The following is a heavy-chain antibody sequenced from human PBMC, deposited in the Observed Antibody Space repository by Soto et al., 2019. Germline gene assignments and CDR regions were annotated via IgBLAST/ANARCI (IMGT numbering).Heavy chain of an antibody. CDR2: IYHSGST. J-gene: IGHJ5*02. CDR1: GGSISSGGYS. Sequence: QLQLQESGSGLVKTSQTLSLTCAVSGGSISSGGYSWSWIRQPPGKGLEWIGYIYHSGSTYYNPSLQIRVTISADSSKNQFFLKMTSGTAADTAVYYCARRLGYCTGDRCDRWFDPWGQGTLVTVSS. V-gene: IGHV4-30-2*01. CDR3: ARRLGYCTGDRCDRWFDP. D-gene: IGHD2-8*02.